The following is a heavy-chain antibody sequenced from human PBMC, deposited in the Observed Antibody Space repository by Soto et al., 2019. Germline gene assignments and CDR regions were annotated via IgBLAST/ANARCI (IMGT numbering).Heavy chain of an antibody. CDR3: AKVQYQLMRRCYGLDG. D-gene: IGHD2-2*01. V-gene: IGHV3-30*18. Sequence: PGGSLCLSCAASGFSFSNFVMYWVRLAPDKGVGWVGVISYVGSNKYYADSVRGRFTISSDNSKNTLFLQMNSLRHEDTAVYYCAKVQYQLMRRCYGLDGWGQGTTVTVSS. CDR1: GFSFSNFV. J-gene: IGHJ6*02. CDR2: ISYVGSNK.